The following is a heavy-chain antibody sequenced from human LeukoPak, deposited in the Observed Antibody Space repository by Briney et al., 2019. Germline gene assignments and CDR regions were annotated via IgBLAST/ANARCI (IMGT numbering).Heavy chain of an antibody. CDR2: ITPTGGA. V-gene: IGHV4-34*01. CDR3: ARIAFGGHIVAQDY. Sequence: SESLSLTCAVYGVSFSGYYWSWIRQPPGKGLEWIGEITPTGGAKYSPALKSRVTISVDTSKNQFSLRLRSVTAADTAMYYCARIAFGGHIVAQDYWGQGTLVSVSS. J-gene: IGHJ4*02. CDR1: GVSFSGYY. D-gene: IGHD3-16*02.